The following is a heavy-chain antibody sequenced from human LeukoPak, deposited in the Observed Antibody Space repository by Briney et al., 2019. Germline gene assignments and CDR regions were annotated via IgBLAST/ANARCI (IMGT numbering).Heavy chain of an antibody. D-gene: IGHD3-22*01. Sequence: PGGSLRLSCAASGFTFSSYAMSWVRQAPGKGLEWVSAISGSGGSTYYADSVKGRFTISRDNSKNTLYLQMNSLRAEDTAVYYCAKEGIVVVITDDAFDIWGQGTMVTVSS. J-gene: IGHJ3*02. CDR2: ISGSGGST. CDR1: GFTFSSYA. CDR3: AKEGIVVVITDDAFDI. V-gene: IGHV3-23*01.